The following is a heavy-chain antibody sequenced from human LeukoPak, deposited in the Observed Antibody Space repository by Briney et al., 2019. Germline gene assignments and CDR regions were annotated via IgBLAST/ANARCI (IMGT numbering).Heavy chain of an antibody. V-gene: IGHV4-34*01. D-gene: IGHD3-10*01. CDR3: AKSNGYGLVDI. CDR1: GGSFSGYY. CDR2: INHSGST. J-gene: IGHJ3*02. Sequence: KPSETLSLTCAVYGGSFSGYYWSWIRQPPGKGLEWIGEINHSGSTNYNPSLKGRVTISLDTSRNQFSLKLNSVTAADTAVYYCAKSNGYGLVDIWGQGTMVTVSS.